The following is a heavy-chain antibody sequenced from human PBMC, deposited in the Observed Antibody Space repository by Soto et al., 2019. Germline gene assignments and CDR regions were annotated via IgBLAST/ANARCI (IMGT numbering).Heavy chain of an antibody. CDR3: AKRPGTTSAWPYYFDY. J-gene: IGHJ4*02. Sequence: PGGSLRLSCAASGFTFSSYAMSWVRQAPGKGLEWVSAISGSGGSTYYADSVKGRFTISRDNSNNTLYLQMNSLRAEDTAVYYCAKRPGTTSAWPYYFDYWGQGTLVTVSS. CDR1: GFTFSSYA. CDR2: ISGSGGST. V-gene: IGHV3-23*01. D-gene: IGHD1-1*01.